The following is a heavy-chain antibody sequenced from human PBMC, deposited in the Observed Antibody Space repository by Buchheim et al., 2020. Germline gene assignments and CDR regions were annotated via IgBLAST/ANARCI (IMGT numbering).Heavy chain of an antibody. V-gene: IGHV3-23*01. CDR3: AKVISARPFYYAMDV. Sequence: VQLLESGGGLVQPGGTLRLSCAASGFTFSSYALSWVRQAPGKGLEWVSTISGSAGSTSYAASVKGRFTISRDNSTITLFLQMNSLRAEDTAVYYCAKVISARPFYYAMDVWGQGTT. CDR1: GFTFSSYA. CDR2: ISGSAGST. D-gene: IGHD6-6*01. J-gene: IGHJ6*02.